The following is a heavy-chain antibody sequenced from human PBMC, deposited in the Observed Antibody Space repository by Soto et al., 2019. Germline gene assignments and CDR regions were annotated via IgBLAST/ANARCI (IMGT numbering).Heavy chain of an antibody. D-gene: IGHD6-13*01. CDR2: INGSGGTT. V-gene: IGHV3-23*01. CDR1: GFTFSSYA. Sequence: EVQLLESGGGLVQPGGSLKLSCAASGFTFSSYAMSWVRQAPGKGLDWVSTINGSGGTTYYADSVKVRFTISRDNSKNTLYLQTNSLRGEDTAVYYCTRMRQLGWYFELWGRGTLVTVSS. J-gene: IGHJ2*01. CDR3: TRMRQLGWYFEL.